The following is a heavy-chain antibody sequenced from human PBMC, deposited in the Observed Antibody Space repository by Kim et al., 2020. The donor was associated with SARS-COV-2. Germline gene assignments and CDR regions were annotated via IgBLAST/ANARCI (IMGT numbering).Heavy chain of an antibody. CDR3: ARSYGSGSYYYYYYGMDV. J-gene: IGHJ6*02. CDR2: IGTAGDT. CDR1: GFTFSSYD. Sequence: GGSLRLSCAAPGFTFSSYDMHWVRQATGKGLEWVSAIGTAGDTYYPGSVKGRFTISRENAKNSLYLQMNSLRAGDTAVYYCARSYGSGSYYYYYYGMDVWGQGTTVTVSS. D-gene: IGHD3-10*01. V-gene: IGHV3-13*01.